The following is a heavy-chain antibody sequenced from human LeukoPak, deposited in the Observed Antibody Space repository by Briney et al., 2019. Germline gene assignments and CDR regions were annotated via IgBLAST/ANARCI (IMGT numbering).Heavy chain of an antibody. V-gene: IGHV3-30*04. CDR2: ISYDGSTE. Sequence: PGGSLRLSCAASGLIFNSYAMHWVRQAPGKGLEWVAVISYDGSTEYYADSVKGRFTISRDNSRNTLYLQMNSLRPEDTAVFYCARGPGIPAAVDHWGQGTLVTVSS. D-gene: IGHD6-13*01. J-gene: IGHJ4*02. CDR1: GLIFNSYA. CDR3: ARGPGIPAAVDH.